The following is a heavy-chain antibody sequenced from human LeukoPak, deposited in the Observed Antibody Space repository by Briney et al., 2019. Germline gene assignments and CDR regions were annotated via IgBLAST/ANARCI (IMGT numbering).Heavy chain of an antibody. CDR3: ARGNGSSWQTPDY. J-gene: IGHJ4*02. CDR2: ISNGSRYT. CDR1: GFTFSDYY. D-gene: IGHD6-13*01. Sequence: KAGGSLRLSCAASGFTFSDYYMSWIRQAPGKGLEWVSYISNGSRYTNYADSVRGRFTISRDNAKNSLFLQVNSLRAEDTAVYYCARGNGSSWQTPDYWGQGTLVTVSS. V-gene: IGHV3-11*05.